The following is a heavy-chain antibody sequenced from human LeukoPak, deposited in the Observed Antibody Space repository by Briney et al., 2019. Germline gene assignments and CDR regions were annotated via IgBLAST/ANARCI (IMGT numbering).Heavy chain of an antibody. J-gene: IGHJ4*02. V-gene: IGHV1-46*01. D-gene: IGHD3-3*01. Sequence: GASVKVSCKASGYTFTNYYMHWVRQAPGQGLEWMGIINPSGGSTSYAQKFQGRVTMNRDTSTSTVYMELSSLRSEDTAVYYCARDRGFWSGPYYFDYWGQGTLVTVSS. CDR2: INPSGGST. CDR1: GYTFTNYY. CDR3: ARDRGFWSGPYYFDY.